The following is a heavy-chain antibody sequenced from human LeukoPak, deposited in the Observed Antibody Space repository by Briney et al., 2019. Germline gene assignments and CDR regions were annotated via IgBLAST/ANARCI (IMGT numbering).Heavy chain of an antibody. Sequence: GGSLRLSCAASGFTFSSYWMHWVRQAPGKGLVWVSRINSDGSSTSYADSVKGRFTISRDNAKNTLYLQMNSLRAEDTAVYYCARMYYDISTGSPYGMDVWGQGTTVTVS. CDR3: ARMYYDISTGSPYGMDV. V-gene: IGHV3-74*01. D-gene: IGHD3-9*01. J-gene: IGHJ6*02. CDR2: INSDGSST. CDR1: GFTFSSYW.